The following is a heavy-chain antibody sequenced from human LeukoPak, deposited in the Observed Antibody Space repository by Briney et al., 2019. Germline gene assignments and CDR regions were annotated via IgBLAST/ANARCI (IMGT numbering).Heavy chain of an antibody. D-gene: IGHD5-24*01. CDR1: GYTFSDYY. CDR3: AREDLYTYPLDF. V-gene: IGHV1-2*02. Sequence: ASVKVSCRASGYTFSDYYLHWVRQAPGQGLEWLGWNNPNSGDTNFAQKFQGRVTMTRDTSINTAYMELSGLRSDDTAIYYCAREDLYTYPLDFWGQGTLDTVSS. J-gene: IGHJ1*01. CDR2: NNPNSGDT.